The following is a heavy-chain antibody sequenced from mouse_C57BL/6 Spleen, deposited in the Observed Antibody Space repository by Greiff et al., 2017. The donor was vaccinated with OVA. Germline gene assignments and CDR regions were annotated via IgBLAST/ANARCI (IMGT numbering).Heavy chain of an antibody. CDR3: TNAGTVWYFEV. D-gene: IGHD4-1*01. V-gene: IGHV1-15*01. CDR1: GYTFTDYE. CDR2: IDPETGGT. Sequence: QVQLQQSGAELVRPGASVTLSCKASGYTFTDYEMHWVKQTPVHGLEWIGAIDPETGGTAYNQKFKGKAILTADKSSSTAYMELRSLTSEDSAVYYCTNAGTVWYFEVWGTGTTVTVSS. J-gene: IGHJ1*03.